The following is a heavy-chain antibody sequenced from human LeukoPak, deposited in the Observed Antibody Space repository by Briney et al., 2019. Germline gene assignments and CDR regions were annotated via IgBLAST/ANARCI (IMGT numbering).Heavy chain of an antibody. CDR2: IKEDGSEK. V-gene: IGHV3-7*01. D-gene: IGHD5-12*01. J-gene: IGHJ4*02. Sequence: GGALRLSRAASGFTFSAYWMRWVRQARGKGLEWLAIIKEDGSEKYYVDSVKGRFTISRDNAKNSLYLQMNSLRAEDTAVYYCARLTLSANDWCYDYWGQGTLVTVSS. CDR3: ARLTLSANDWCYDY. CDR1: GFTFSAYW.